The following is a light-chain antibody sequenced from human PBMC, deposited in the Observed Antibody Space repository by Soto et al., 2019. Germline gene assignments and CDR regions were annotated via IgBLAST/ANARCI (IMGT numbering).Light chain of an antibody. J-gene: IGKJ4*01. Sequence: DIQMTQSPSAMSASVGDRFTITCRASQGITNSLAWFQQKPGKAPKRLTYPASNLRSGVPSRFTGSGSGTDLTITISSMKHEDFETYYCQQADSFTLTFGGGTKVDIK. CDR1: QGITNS. CDR3: QQADSFTLT. CDR2: PAS. V-gene: IGKV1-12*01.